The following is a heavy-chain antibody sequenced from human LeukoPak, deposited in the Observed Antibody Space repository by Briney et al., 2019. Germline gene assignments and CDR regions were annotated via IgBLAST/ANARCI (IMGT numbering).Heavy chain of an antibody. CDR3: ARVEATATAYFDY. CDR2: IYPSGNT. J-gene: IGHJ4*02. V-gene: IGHV4-61*02. Sequence: SETLSLTCTVAGGSVSSGDYDWSWIRQPAGEGLEWIGRIYPSGNTNYNPSLKSRVTISMDTSKNRISLKVSSVTAADTAVYYCARVEATATAYFDYWGQGTLVTVSS. CDR1: GGSVSSGDYD. D-gene: IGHD5-18*01.